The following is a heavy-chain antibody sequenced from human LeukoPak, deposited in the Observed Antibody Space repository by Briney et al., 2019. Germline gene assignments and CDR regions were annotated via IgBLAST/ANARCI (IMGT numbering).Heavy chain of an antibody. D-gene: IGHD3-10*01. CDR2: ISASGGST. J-gene: IGHJ4*02. CDR1: GFTFSSYA. CDR3: ARDVRVGEYYGSGSYFDY. Sequence: GGSLRLSCAASGFTFSSYAMSWVRQAPGKGLEWVSIISASGGSTYYADSVKGRFTISRDKSKNYLQMNSLRGDDPAIYYCARDVRVGEYYGSGSYFDYWGQGTLVTVSS. V-gene: IGHV3-23*01.